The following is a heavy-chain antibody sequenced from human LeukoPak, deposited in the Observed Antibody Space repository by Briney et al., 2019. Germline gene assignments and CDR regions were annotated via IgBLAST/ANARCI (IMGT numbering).Heavy chain of an antibody. CDR3: ARAYYDFWSGYGFDY. Sequence: SETLSLTCTVSGGSISSYYWSWIRQPPGKGLEWIGYIYYSGSTNYNPSLKSRVTISVDTSKNQFSLKLSSVTAADTAVYYCARAYYDFWSGYGFDYWGQGTLVTVSS. CDR1: GGSISSYY. D-gene: IGHD3-3*01. CDR2: IYYSGST. V-gene: IGHV4-59*01. J-gene: IGHJ4*02.